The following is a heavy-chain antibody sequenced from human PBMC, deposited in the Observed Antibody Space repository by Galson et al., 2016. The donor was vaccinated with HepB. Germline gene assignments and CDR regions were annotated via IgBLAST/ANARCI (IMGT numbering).Heavy chain of an antibody. CDR3: AKDAILACGRDCYIDY. D-gene: IGHD2-21*02. V-gene: IGHV3-30*18. CDR2: ILYDGSNE. Sequence: SLRLSCAASGLTFRSYGMHWVRQAPGKGLEWLAGILYDGSNEYYGDSVKGRFTISGDNSKKALNLQMNSLTSEDTAVYYCAKDAILACGRDCYIDYWGQGTLVTVSS. CDR1: GLTFRSYG. J-gene: IGHJ4*02.